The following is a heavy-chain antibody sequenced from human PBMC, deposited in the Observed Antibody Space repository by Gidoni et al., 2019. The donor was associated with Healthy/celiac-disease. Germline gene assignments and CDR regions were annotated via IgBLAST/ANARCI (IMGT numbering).Heavy chain of an antibody. CDR3: ARDRVRGVINWFDP. Sequence: QVQLVQSGAAVKKPGSSVKVSCKASVGTFSSYAISWVRQAPGQGLEWMGGIIPIFGTANYAQKFQGRVTITADESTSTAYMELSSLRSEDTAVYYCARDRVRGVINWFDPWGQGTLVTVSS. CDR1: VGTFSSYA. V-gene: IGHV1-69*01. J-gene: IGHJ5*02. D-gene: IGHD3-10*01. CDR2: IIPIFGTA.